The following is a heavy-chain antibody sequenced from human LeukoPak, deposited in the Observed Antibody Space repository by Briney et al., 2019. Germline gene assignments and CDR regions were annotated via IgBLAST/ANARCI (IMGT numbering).Heavy chain of an antibody. Sequence: QPGGSLRLSCAASGFTFSSYWMSWVRQAPGKGLEWVANIKQDGSEKYYVDSVKGRFTISRDNAKNSLYLQMNSLGAEDTAVYYCARDLNYYDSSGYFDYWGQGTLVTVSS. CDR3: ARDLNYYDSSGYFDY. V-gene: IGHV3-7*03. J-gene: IGHJ4*02. CDR1: GFTFSSYW. CDR2: IKQDGSEK. D-gene: IGHD3-22*01.